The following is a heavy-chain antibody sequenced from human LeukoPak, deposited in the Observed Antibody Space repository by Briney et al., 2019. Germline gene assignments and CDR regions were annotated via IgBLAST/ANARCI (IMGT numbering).Heavy chain of an antibody. CDR2: MYYSGNT. V-gene: IGHV4-59*01. CDR3: ARAVCSSSSCYIGRYFDY. J-gene: IGHJ4*02. CDR1: GGSISSDY. Sequence: SETLSLTCTVSGGSISSDYWSWIRQPPGKGLEWIGYMYYSGNTNCNPSLKSRVTISIDTSKNQFSLKLSSVTAADTAVYYCARAVCSSSSCYIGRYFDYWGQGTLVTVSS. D-gene: IGHD2-2*02.